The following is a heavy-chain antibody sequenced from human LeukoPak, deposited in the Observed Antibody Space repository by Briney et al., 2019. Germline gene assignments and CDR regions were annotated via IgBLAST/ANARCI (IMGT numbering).Heavy chain of an antibody. CDR3: ANGSTGGKVDWFDP. V-gene: IGHV3-23*01. CDR1: GFIFSDYT. J-gene: IGHJ5*02. CDR2: FTVYCGT. D-gene: IGHD4-23*01. Sequence: PGGSLRLSCAASGFIFSDYTMMWVRRAPGKGLQWVATFTVYCGTYYAASVKGRFAISRDNSRDTVSLYMNSLKVEDTAMYYCANGSTGGKVDWFDPWGPGTLVTVSS.